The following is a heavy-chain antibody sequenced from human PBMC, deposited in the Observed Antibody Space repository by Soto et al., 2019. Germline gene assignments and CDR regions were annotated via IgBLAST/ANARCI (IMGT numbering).Heavy chain of an antibody. V-gene: IGHV4-34*01. D-gene: IGHD7-27*01. Sequence: PSETLSLTCAVYGGSFSGYYWSWIRQPPGKGLEWIGEINHSGSTNYNPSLKSRVTISVDTSKNQFSLKLSSVTAADTAVYYCAREGAQLGIYYYYGMDVWGQGTTVTVSS. CDR3: AREGAQLGIYYYYGMDV. CDR2: INHSGST. J-gene: IGHJ6*02. CDR1: GGSFSGYY.